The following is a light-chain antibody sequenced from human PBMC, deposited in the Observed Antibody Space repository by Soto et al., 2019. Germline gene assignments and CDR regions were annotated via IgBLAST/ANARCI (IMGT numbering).Light chain of an antibody. Sequence: DIPMTQSPSSVSSSVGDRVTITCRAIQGIYTWLAWYQQKPGKAPNLLIYTASSLQSGVPSRFSGTGSGTEFTLTINNLQPEDFATYYCQQAASFPITFGQGTRLEIK. CDR3: QQAASFPIT. J-gene: IGKJ5*01. V-gene: IGKV1-12*01. CDR2: TAS. CDR1: QGIYTW.